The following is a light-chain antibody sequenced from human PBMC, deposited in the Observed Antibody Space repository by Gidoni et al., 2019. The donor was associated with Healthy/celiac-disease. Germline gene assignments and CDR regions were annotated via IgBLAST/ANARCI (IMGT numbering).Light chain of an antibody. V-gene: IGKV3-20*01. CDR3: KQYGSSLFT. Sequence: VLMHPPATLSLSPGERATLSCRASQSVSSSYLTWYQQKPGQAPRRLIDGASIRDTGIPDRFSGSGSGTDFTLKISRLEPEDFAVYYCKQYGSSLFTFGGGTKVEIK. J-gene: IGKJ4*02. CDR2: GAS. CDR1: QSVSSSY.